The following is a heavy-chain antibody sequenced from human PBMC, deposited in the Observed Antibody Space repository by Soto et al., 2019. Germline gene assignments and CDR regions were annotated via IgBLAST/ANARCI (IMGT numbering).Heavy chain of an antibody. CDR3: ARGGNYYLDY. CDR1: GFTFSSSW. D-gene: IGHD3-10*01. J-gene: IGHJ4*02. Sequence: EVQLVESGGGLVQPGGSLRLSCAASGFTFSSSWLHWVRQGPGEGLVWVSRTNSDGTTINYADAVKGRFTISRDNARNTLYLQMNGLRAEDTAVYYCARGGNYYLDYWGQGTLLTVSS. CDR2: TNSDGTTI. V-gene: IGHV3-74*01.